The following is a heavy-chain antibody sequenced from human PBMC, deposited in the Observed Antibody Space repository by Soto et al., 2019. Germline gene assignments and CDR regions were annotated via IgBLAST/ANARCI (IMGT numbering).Heavy chain of an antibody. CDR3: AKGAEGYVVSSLDY. CDR2: ITSTGSST. V-gene: IGHV3-23*01. Sequence: EVQLLESGGGFVQPGGSLRLSCAASGFIFSNYAMTWVRQAPGKGLEWVSAITSTGSSTYYADSVKGRFTISRDNSKNRLYLQINSLTAEDTAVYYCAKGAEGYVVSSLDYWGQGTLVTVSS. D-gene: IGHD5-12*01. CDR1: GFIFSNYA. J-gene: IGHJ4*02.